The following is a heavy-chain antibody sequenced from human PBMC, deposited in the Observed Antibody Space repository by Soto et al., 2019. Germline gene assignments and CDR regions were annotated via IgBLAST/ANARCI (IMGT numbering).Heavy chain of an antibody. D-gene: IGHD1-26*01. J-gene: IGHJ6*02. CDR1: GGTLSSYA. CDR2: IIPIFGTA. Sequence: SVKVSCKASGGTLSSYAISWVRQAPGQGLEWMGGIIPIFGTANYAQKFQGRVTITADESTSTAYMELSSLRSEDTAVYYCARDRGIVGATGSYYYGMDVWGQGTTVTVSS. CDR3: ARDRGIVGATGSYYYGMDV. V-gene: IGHV1-69*13.